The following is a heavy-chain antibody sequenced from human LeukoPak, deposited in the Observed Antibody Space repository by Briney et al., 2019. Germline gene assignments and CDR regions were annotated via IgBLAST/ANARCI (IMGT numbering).Heavy chain of an antibody. Sequence: GGSLRLFCAASGFTFDDYAMHWVRQAPGKGLEWVSLISWDGGGTYYADTVKGRFTISRDNSKNSLYLQMNSLRAEDTALYYCAKDMAAYYYASGNIDYWGQGTLVTVSS. V-gene: IGHV3-43D*03. J-gene: IGHJ4*02. D-gene: IGHD3-10*01. CDR3: AKDMAAYYYASGNIDY. CDR2: ISWDGGGT. CDR1: GFTFDDYA.